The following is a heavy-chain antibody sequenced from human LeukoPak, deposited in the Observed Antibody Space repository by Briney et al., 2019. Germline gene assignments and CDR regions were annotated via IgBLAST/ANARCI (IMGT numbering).Heavy chain of an antibody. D-gene: IGHD3-10*01. CDR3: AKDQDYYGSGSYYLDY. J-gene: IGHJ4*02. Sequence: PGRSLRLSCAASGFTFSSYAMHWVRQAPGKGLEWVAVIPYDGSNKYYADSVKGRFTISRDNSKNTLYLQMNSLRAEDTAVYYCAKDQDYYGSGSYYLDYWGQGTLVTVSS. V-gene: IGHV3-30*04. CDR2: IPYDGSNK. CDR1: GFTFSSYA.